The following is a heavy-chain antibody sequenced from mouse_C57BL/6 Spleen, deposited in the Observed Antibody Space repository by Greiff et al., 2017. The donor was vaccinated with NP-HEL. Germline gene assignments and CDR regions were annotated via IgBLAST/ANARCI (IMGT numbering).Heavy chain of an antibody. CDR1: GFTFSSYA. CDR2: ISDGGSYT. J-gene: IGHJ4*01. D-gene: IGHD1-1*01. Sequence: EVQLQESGGGLVKPGGSLKLSCAASGFTFSSYAMSWVRQTPEKRLEWVATISDGGSYTYYPDNVKGRFTISRDNAKNNLYLQMSHLKSEDTAMYYCARDRVFTTVVADYAMDYWGQGTSVTVSS. CDR3: ARDRVFTTVVADYAMDY. V-gene: IGHV5-4*01.